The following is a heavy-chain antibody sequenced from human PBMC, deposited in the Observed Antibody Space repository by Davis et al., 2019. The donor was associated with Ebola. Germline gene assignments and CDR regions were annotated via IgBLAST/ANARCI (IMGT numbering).Heavy chain of an antibody. V-gene: IGHV3-9*01. J-gene: IGHJ4*02. Sequence: GGSLRLSCAASGFTFDAYAMHWVRQAPGKGLEWVSGISWNSGSIGYADSVKGRFTISRDNAKNSLYLQMNSLRAEDTAVYYCARARGPSYFDYWGQGTLVTVSS. CDR3: ARARGPSYFDY. CDR1: GFTFDAYA. CDR2: ISWNSGSI.